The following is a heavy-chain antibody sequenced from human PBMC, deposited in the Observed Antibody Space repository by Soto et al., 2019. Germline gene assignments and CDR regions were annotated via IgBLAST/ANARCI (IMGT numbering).Heavy chain of an antibody. Sequence: GGSLRLACVASGFTFISSFMGWIRQAPGKGLEWVANINQDGGVTYYVDSVEGRFTISRDNTKDSLYLQMNSLRGEDTAIYYCARYYRGSGRYFFDYWGQGTPVTVSS. J-gene: IGHJ4*02. CDR1: GFTFISSF. CDR3: ARYYRGSGRYFFDY. V-gene: IGHV3-7*03. CDR2: INQDGGVT. D-gene: IGHD6-19*01.